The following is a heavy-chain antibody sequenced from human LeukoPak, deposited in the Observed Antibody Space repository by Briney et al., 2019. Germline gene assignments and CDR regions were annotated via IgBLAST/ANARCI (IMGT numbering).Heavy chain of an antibody. CDR3: ARGLVVVVVAATPVDAFDI. J-gene: IGHJ3*02. CDR1: GFTFSSYS. D-gene: IGHD2-15*01. CDR2: ISSSSSYI. Sequence: GGSLRLSCAASGFTFSSYSMNWVRQAPGRGLEWVSSISSSSSYIYYADSVKGRFTISRDNAKNSLYLQMNSLRAEDTAVYYCARGLVVVVVAATPVDAFDIWGQGTMVTVSS. V-gene: IGHV3-21*01.